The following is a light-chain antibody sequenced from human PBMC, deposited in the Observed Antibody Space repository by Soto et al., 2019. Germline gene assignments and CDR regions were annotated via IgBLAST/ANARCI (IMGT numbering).Light chain of an antibody. V-gene: IGKV1-33*01. CDR2: DAS. J-gene: IGKJ2*01. Sequence: DIQMTQSPSSLSASVGDRVTITCQTSQDIANYLNWYQQKAGKVPKLLIYDASNLETGVPSRFSGSGSGTDFSFTISSLQPEDIATYFCQQFDYPPYTFGQGTKLEI. CDR3: QQFDYPPYT. CDR1: QDIANY.